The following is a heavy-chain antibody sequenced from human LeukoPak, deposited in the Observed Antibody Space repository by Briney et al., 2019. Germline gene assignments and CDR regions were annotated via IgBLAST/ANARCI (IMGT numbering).Heavy chain of an antibody. D-gene: IGHD2/OR15-2a*01. CDR1: GFTFDDYA. CDR2: VNWNSGSI. Sequence: GGSLRLSCAASGFTFDDYAMHWVRQAPGKGLEWVSGVNWNSGSIDYADSVKGRFTMSRDNAKNSLYLQMNSLRVEDTAMYYCAKDGSTSGLQRHFHPWGQGTLVTVSS. V-gene: IGHV3-9*01. CDR3: AKDGSTSGLQRHFHP. J-gene: IGHJ5*02.